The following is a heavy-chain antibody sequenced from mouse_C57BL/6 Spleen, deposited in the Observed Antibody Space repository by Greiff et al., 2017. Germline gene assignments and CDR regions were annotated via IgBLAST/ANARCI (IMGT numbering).Heavy chain of an antibody. CDR1: GYSFTGYY. CDR3: ERRDYGSSYGLAY. D-gene: IGHD1-1*01. Sequence: VQLQQSGPELVKPGASVKISCKASGYSFTGYYMTWVKQSPEQSLEWIGEINPSTGGTTYNQKFKAKATLTVDKSSSTAYMQLKSLTSEDAAVXSSERRDYGSSYGLAYGGQGTLVTVSA. J-gene: IGHJ3*01. V-gene: IGHV1-42*01. CDR2: INPSTGGT.